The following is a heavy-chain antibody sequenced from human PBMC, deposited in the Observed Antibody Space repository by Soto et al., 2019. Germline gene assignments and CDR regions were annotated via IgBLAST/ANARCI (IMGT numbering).Heavy chain of an antibody. CDR2: IYGDGDK. CDR1: GFSLTNAEVG. J-gene: IGHJ4*02. Sequence: QVTLKESGPTLVKPTQTLTLTCTFSGFSLTNAEVGVGWIRQPPGKAPEWLVVIYGDGDKRYSPSLKRRLTXTXXTSKNQVVLTLTNMDPVDTATYYCVHRRPQDVLDYWGQGTLVTVSS. D-gene: IGHD2-15*01. CDR3: VHRRPQDVLDY. V-gene: IGHV2-5*02.